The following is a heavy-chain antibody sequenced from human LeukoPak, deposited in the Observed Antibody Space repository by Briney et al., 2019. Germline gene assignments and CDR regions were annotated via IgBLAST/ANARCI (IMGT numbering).Heavy chain of an antibody. Sequence: ASVKVSCKASGYTFTSYGISWVRQAPGQGLEWIGWISAYNGNTNYAQKLQGRITMTTDTSTSTAYMELRSLRSDDTAVYYCARDGARYCSSTSCYEDYWGQGTLVTVSS. J-gene: IGHJ4*02. CDR1: GYTFTSYG. CDR3: ARDGARYCSSTSCYEDY. CDR2: ISAYNGNT. V-gene: IGHV1-18*01. D-gene: IGHD2-2*01.